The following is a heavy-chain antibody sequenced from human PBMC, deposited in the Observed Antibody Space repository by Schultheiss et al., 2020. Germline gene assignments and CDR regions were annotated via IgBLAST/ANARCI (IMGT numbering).Heavy chain of an antibody. D-gene: IGHD1-26*01. V-gene: IGHV4-38-2*01. CDR3: ASLSGPGGSIES. Sequence: SETLSLTCVVSGFSIDSGYYWGWVRHPPGKGLQWLGNIYHTATSYYNPSLRRRLSISADTSKNQFSLTLNSVTAADTAVYFCASLSGPGGSIESWGQGTRVTVSS. J-gene: IGHJ5*02. CDR1: GFSIDSGYY. CDR2: IYHTATS.